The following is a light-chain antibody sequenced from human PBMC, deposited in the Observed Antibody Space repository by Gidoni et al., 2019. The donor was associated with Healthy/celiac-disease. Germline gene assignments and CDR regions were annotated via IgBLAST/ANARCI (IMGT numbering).Light chain of an antibody. V-gene: IGKV1-5*03. CDR1: QSISSW. Sequence: DIQMTQSPSTLSASVGDRVTITCRASQSISSWLAWYQQKPGKAPKLLIYKPSSLESGVPSSFSGSGSGTEFTLTISSLQPDDFATYYCQQYGAFGQGTKLEIK. CDR2: KPS. J-gene: IGKJ2*01. CDR3: QQYGA.